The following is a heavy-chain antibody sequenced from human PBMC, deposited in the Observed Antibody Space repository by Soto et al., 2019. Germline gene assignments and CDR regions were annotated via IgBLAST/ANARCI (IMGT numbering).Heavy chain of an antibody. V-gene: IGHV3-23*01. CDR2: ISGSGGST. CDR3: AKSLFYGLGSYYRCYYGMVV. Sequence: GGSLRLSCAASGFTFSSYAMSWVRQAPGKGLEWVSAISGSGGSTYYADSVKGRFTISRDNSKNTLYLQMNSLRAEDTAVYYCAKSLFYGLGSYYRCYYGMVVWGTGPTVT. J-gene: IGHJ6*04. CDR1: GFTFSSYA. D-gene: IGHD3-10*01.